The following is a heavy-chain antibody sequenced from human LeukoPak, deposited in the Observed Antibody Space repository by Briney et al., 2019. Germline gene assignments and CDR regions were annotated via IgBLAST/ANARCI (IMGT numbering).Heavy chain of an antibody. CDR1: GYTFTSYG. V-gene: IGHV1-18*01. J-gene: IGHJ4*02. CDR3: AREGCSSTSCNHEEFDY. Sequence: ASVKVSCKASGYTFTSYGVSWVRQAPGQGLEWMGRISTYNGNTNYAQKLQGRVAMTTDTSTNTAYMELRSLSSEDTAVYYCAREGCSSTSCNHEEFDYWGQGTLVTVSS. CDR2: ISTYNGNT. D-gene: IGHD2-2*01.